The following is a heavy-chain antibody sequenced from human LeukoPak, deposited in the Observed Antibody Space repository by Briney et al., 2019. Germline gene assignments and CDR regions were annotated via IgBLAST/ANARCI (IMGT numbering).Heavy chain of an antibody. Sequence: GGSLRLSCVVSGFTFSSYGMTWVRQAPGKGLMWVSRINSDGSSTSYADSVKGRFTISRDNAKNTLYLQMNSLRAEDTAVYYCAKSMDILTGYLWSLDYWGQGTLVTVSS. CDR2: INSDGSST. V-gene: IGHV3-74*01. CDR1: GFTFSSYG. D-gene: IGHD3-9*01. CDR3: AKSMDILTGYLWSLDY. J-gene: IGHJ4*02.